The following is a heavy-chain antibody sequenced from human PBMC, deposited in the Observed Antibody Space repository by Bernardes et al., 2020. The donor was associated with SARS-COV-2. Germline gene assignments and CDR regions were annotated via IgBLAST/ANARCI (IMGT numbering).Heavy chain of an antibody. V-gene: IGHV3-48*01. Sequence: GGSLRLSCAASGFTFSSYSMNRVRQSPGKGLEWVSYFSSTSSTLYYADSVKGRFTISRDNAKNSLYLQMNSLRAEDTAVYYCASRLKGYFELWSRGTLVNVSS. CDR2: FSSTSSTL. J-gene: IGHJ2*01. CDR3: ASRLKGYFEL. D-gene: IGHD5-12*01. CDR1: GFTFSSYS.